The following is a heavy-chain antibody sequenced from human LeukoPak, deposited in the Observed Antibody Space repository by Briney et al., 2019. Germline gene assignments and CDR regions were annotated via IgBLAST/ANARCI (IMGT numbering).Heavy chain of an antibody. Sequence: GESLKISCQGSGYTFTHYWIALVRQMPGKGLEWMGIVYPGDSDTRYSPSFQGQVTISADKSINTAYLQWSSLKASDTAMYYCARRGFCSGGSCFSAHFDFWGQGTLLTVSS. CDR2: VYPGDSDT. CDR3: ARRGFCSGGSCFSAHFDF. J-gene: IGHJ4*02. CDR1: GYTFTHYW. V-gene: IGHV5-51*01. D-gene: IGHD2-15*01.